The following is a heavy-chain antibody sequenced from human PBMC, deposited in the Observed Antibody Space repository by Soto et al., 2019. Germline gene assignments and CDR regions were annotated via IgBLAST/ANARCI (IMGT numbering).Heavy chain of an antibody. CDR3: ARGYPTGGNRLDV. CDR2: IYSGGST. D-gene: IGHD2-15*01. CDR1: GFTVRDNY. V-gene: IGHV3-53*01. Sequence: GGSLRLSCAASGFTVRDNYMNWVRQAPGKGLEWVSVIYSGGSTYYTDSVKGRFTISRDNSKNTLYLQMNSLRAEDTAVYYCARGYPTGGNRLDVWGQGTTVTVSS. J-gene: IGHJ6*02.